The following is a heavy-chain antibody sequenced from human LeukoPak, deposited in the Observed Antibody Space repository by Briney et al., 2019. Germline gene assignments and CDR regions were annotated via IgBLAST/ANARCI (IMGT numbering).Heavy chain of an antibody. CDR3: ARHYYDRSDSYSFDY. Sequence: MTSETLSLTCTVSGGSISGYYWSWIRQPPGKGLEWIGYLYSSGSTNYNPSLKSRVTISLDTSENQFSLKLSSVTAADTAVYYCARHYYDRSDSYSFDYWGQGTLVTLSS. CDR1: GGSISGYY. J-gene: IGHJ4*02. CDR2: LYSSGST. V-gene: IGHV4-59*08. D-gene: IGHD3-22*01.